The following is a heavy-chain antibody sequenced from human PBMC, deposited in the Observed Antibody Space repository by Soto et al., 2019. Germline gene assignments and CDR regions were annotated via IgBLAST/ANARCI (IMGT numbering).Heavy chain of an antibody. Sequence: QVQLQESGPGLVKPSETLSLTCTVSGGSISSYYWSWIRQPPGKGLEWIGSIYYSGSTNYNPSLKSRVTISVDTSKNQFSLKLSSVTAADTAVYYCARWLVGRGNWFDPWGQGTLVTVSS. J-gene: IGHJ5*02. CDR3: ARWLVGRGNWFDP. CDR2: IYYSGST. CDR1: GGSISSYY. V-gene: IGHV4-59*01. D-gene: IGHD6-19*01.